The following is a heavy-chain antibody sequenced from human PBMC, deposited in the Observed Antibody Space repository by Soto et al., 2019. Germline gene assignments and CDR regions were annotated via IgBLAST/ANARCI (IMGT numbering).Heavy chain of an antibody. Sequence: EVQLGESGGGLLQPGGSLTLSCTASGFTFSNYWMHWVRQAPGKGLVCVSRTKSDGSGTSYTDSVKGRFTISRDNAYNTLYLQMSNLRAEDPAVYYCARGGFEYGPGRMEVWGKGTTVIVSS. D-gene: IGHD3-10*01. CDR2: TKSDGSGT. CDR3: ARGGFEYGPGRMEV. CDR1: GFTFSNYW. V-gene: IGHV3-74*02. J-gene: IGHJ6*04.